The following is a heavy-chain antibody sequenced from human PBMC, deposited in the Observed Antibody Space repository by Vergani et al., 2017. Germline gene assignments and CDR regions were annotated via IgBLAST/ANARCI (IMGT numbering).Heavy chain of an antibody. CDR2: INHSGST. Sequence: QVQLQQWGAGLLKPSETLSLTCAVYGGSFSGYYWSWIRQPPGKGLEWIGEINHSGSTNYNPSLKSRVTISVDTSKNQFSLKRSSVTAADTAVYYCAREIIDIVVVPAAQAEDAFDIWGQGTMVTVSS. CDR3: AREIIDIVVVPAAQAEDAFDI. J-gene: IGHJ3*02. V-gene: IGHV4-34*01. CDR1: GGSFSGYY. D-gene: IGHD2-2*01.